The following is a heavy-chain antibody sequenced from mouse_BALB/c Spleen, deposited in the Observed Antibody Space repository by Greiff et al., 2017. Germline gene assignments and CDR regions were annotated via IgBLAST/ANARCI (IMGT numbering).Heavy chain of an antibody. J-gene: IGHJ2*01. V-gene: IGHV5-12-1*01. CDR3: ARHPLYYGFDY. CDR2: ISSGGGST. D-gene: IGHD1-1*01. Sequence: EVHLVESGGGLVKPGGSLKLSCAASGFAFSSYDMSWVRQTPEKRLEWVAYISSGGGSTYYPDTVKGRFTISRDNAKNTLYLQMSSLKSEDTAMYYCARHPLYYGFDYWGQGTTLTVSS. CDR1: GFAFSSYD.